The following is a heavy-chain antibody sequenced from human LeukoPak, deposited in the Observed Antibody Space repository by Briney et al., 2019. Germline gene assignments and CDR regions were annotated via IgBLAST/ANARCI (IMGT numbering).Heavy chain of an antibody. Sequence: SGRSLRLSCAASGFTFSSYGMHWVRQAPGKGLEWVAVISYDGSNKYYADSVKGRFTISRDNSKNTLYLQMNSLRAEDTAVYYCAKGPWDYWGQGTLVTVSS. J-gene: IGHJ4*02. CDR2: ISYDGSNK. CDR3: AKGPWDY. CDR1: GFTFSSYG. V-gene: IGHV3-30*18.